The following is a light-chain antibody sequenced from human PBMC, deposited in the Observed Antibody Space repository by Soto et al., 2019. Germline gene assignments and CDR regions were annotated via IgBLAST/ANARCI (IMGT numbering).Light chain of an antibody. CDR1: QSVSSS. J-gene: IGKJ5*01. Sequence: EIVMTQSPATLSVSPGERATLSCRASQSVSSSLAWYQQRPRQAPRLLIYGASTRATDIPARFSGSGSGTEFTLTITNLQSEDFAIYYCQHYNNWSTFGQGTRLEIK. V-gene: IGKV3-15*01. CDR2: GAS. CDR3: QHYNNWST.